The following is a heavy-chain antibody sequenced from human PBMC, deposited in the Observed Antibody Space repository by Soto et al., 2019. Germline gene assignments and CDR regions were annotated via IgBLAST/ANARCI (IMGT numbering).Heavy chain of an antibody. V-gene: IGHV3-74*01. J-gene: IGHJ6*02. Sequence: EVQLVESGGGLLQPGGSLRLSCAVSGSTFSNDWMHWVRQAPGKGLVWVSHINRDGGSTNYADFVKGRFTMARDNAKHTVYVQMNSLRAEDTAVYYCARDRSYSLDVWGQGTAVPVSS. CDR1: GSTFSNDW. CDR2: INRDGGST. CDR3: ARDRSYSLDV.